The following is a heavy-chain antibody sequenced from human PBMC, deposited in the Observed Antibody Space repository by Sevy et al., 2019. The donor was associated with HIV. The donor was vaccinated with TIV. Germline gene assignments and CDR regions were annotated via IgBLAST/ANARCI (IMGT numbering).Heavy chain of an antibody. CDR3: ARDRGYCSSTSCYTGALPYGMDV. CDR1: GYTFTGYY. Sequence: ASVKVSCKASGYTFTGYYMHWVRQAPGQGLEWMGWINPNSGGTNDAQKFQGRVTMTRDTSISTAYMELSRLRSDDTAVYYCARDRGYCSSTSCYTGALPYGMDVWGQGTTVTVSS. CDR2: INPNSGGT. J-gene: IGHJ6*02. V-gene: IGHV1-2*02. D-gene: IGHD2-2*02.